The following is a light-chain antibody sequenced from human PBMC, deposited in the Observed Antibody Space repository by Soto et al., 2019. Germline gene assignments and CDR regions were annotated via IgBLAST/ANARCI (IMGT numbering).Light chain of an antibody. CDR3: QHRTNWPRT. J-gene: IGKJ2*01. Sequence: EIVLTQSQATLSLSPGERATLSCRASQSVGTFLAWYQQKPGQAPRLIIYDASNSATAIPARFSGTGSGTDFALTISSVEPEDFAVYYCQHRTNWPRTFGQGTKLHIK. CDR1: QSVGTF. CDR2: DAS. V-gene: IGKV3-11*01.